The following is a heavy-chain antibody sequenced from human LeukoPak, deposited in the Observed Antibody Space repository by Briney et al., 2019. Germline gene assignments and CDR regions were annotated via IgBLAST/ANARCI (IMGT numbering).Heavy chain of an antibody. CDR2: ISGSGGST. V-gene: IGHV3-23*01. CDR3: AKEGEYCSSTSCYLDY. J-gene: IGHJ4*02. D-gene: IGHD2-2*01. Sequence: GGSLRLSCAASGFTFSSYAMSWVRQAPGEGLEWVSAISGSGGSTYYADSVKGRFTISRDNSKNTLYLQMDSLRAEDTAVYYCAKEGEYCSSTSCYLDYWGQGTLVTVSS. CDR1: GFTFSSYA.